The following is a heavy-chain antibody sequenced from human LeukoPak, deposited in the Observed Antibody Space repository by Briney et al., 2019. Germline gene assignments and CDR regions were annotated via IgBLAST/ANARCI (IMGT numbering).Heavy chain of an antibody. CDR3: AKDQTMVPELNYFDY. V-gene: IGHV3-23*01. CDR1: GSTFSNYA. J-gene: IGHJ4*02. CDR2: SGSGANT. Sequence: GGSLRLSCTASGSTFSNYAMSWVRQAPGKGLEWVISGSGANTYYADSVKGRFTISRDNSKNTLYLQMNSLRAEDTAVYYCAKDQTMVPELNYFDYWGQGTLVTVSS. D-gene: IGHD4/OR15-4a*01.